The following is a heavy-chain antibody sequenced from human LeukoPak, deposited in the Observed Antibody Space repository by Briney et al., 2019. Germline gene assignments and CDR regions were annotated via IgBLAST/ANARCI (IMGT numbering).Heavy chain of an antibody. CDR1: GGSISSSGYY. J-gene: IGHJ3*02. D-gene: IGHD6-19*01. Sequence: SETLSLTCTISGGSISSSGYYWGWIRQPPGKGLEWIGSVYYSGSTYYNPSLKSRVTISVDTSKNQFSLKLSSVTAADTAVYYCARPNSSGVKDAFDIWGQGTMVTVSS. CDR2: VYYSGST. CDR3: ARPNSSGVKDAFDI. V-gene: IGHV4-39*01.